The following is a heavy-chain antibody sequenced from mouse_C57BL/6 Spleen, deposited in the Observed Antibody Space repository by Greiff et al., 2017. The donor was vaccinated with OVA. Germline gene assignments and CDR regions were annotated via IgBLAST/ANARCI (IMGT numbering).Heavy chain of an antibody. Sequence: VQLQQPGAELVMPGASVKLSCKASGYTFTSYWLPWVKQRPGQGLEWIGEIDPSDSYTNYNQKFKGKSTLTVDKSSSTAYMQLSSLTSEDSAVYYCARDGSYYFDYWGQGTTLTVSS. D-gene: IGHD1-1*01. J-gene: IGHJ2*01. CDR3: ARDGSYYFDY. CDR1: GYTFTSYW. V-gene: IGHV1-69*01. CDR2: IDPSDSYT.